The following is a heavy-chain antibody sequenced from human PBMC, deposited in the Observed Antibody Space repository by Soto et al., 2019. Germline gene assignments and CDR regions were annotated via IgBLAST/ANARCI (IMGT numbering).Heavy chain of an antibody. Sequence: QVQLQQWGAGLLKPSETLSLTCAVYGGSFSGYKWSWVRQTPGKVVEWIGEINDSGNINYNPALKSRVTILLDTPKKQISLKMSSVTAADSAVYYCARGLILWFGELSRRGGYYYYMDVWGKGNTVTVSS. V-gene: IGHV4-34*01. CDR2: INDSGNI. CDR3: ARGLILWFGELSRRGGYYYYMDV. CDR1: GGSFSGYK. J-gene: IGHJ6*03. D-gene: IGHD3-10*01.